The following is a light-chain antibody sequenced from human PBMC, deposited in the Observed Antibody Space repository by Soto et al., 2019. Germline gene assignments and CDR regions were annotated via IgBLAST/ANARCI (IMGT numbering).Light chain of an antibody. CDR2: DDR. V-gene: IGLV3-21*02. CDR1: NIGRKS. CDR3: QVWDSVTDPNYV. Sequence: SSELPRLPSMSVTPGHSARMTCGGDNIGRKSVHWYQQKPGQAPVLVVFDDRDRPSGIPERFSGSNSENTATLTISRVEAGDEADYYCQVWDSVTDPNYVFGPGTKVTVL. J-gene: IGLJ1*01.